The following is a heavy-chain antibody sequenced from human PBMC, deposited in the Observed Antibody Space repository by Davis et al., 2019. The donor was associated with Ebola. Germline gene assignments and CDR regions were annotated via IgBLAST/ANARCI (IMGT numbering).Heavy chain of an antibody. Sequence: SETLSLACTVSGGSISSGDYYWSWIRQPPGKGLEWIGEINHSGSTNYNPSLKSRVTISVDTSKNQFSLKLSSVTAADTAVYYCARGRGYSSGWRLFDYWGQGTLVTVSS. CDR1: GGSISSGDYY. CDR2: INHSGST. J-gene: IGHJ4*02. CDR3: ARGRGYSSGWRLFDY. V-gene: IGHV4-39*07. D-gene: IGHD6-19*01.